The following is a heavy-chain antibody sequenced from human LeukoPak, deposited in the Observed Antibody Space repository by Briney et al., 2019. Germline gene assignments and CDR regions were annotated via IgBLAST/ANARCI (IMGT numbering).Heavy chain of an antibody. CDR1: GYRFTIYW. CDR3: ARRRGRYSGDAFDI. Sequence: GESLKISCKGSGYRFTIYWIGWVGQMPGKGLEWMGFIYPGDSDTRYSPSFQGQVTISADKSMSTAYLQWSSLKASDTAMYYCARRRGRYSGDAFDIWGQGTMVTVSS. V-gene: IGHV5-51*01. CDR2: IYPGDSDT. J-gene: IGHJ3*02. D-gene: IGHD1-26*01.